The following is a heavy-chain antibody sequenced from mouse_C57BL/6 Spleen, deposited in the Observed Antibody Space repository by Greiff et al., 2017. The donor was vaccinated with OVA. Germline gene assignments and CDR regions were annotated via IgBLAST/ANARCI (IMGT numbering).Heavy chain of an antibody. D-gene: IGHD1-1*01. CDR1: GYTFTGYW. J-gene: IGHJ1*03. CDR3: ARCSYGSSYWYFDV. CDR2: INPSNGGT. Sequence: QVQLQQPGTELVKPGASVKLSCKASGYTFTGYWMHWVKQRPGQGLEWIGNINPSNGGTNYNEKFKSKATLTVDKSSSTAYMQLSSLTSEDSAVYYCARCSYGSSYWYFDVWGTGTTVTVSS. V-gene: IGHV1-53*01.